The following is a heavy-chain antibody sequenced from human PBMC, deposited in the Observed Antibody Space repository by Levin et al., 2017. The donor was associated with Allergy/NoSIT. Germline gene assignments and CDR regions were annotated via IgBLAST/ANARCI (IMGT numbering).Heavy chain of an antibody. CDR3: AKLSLRDSSGYYYAGPEAFDI. Sequence: GGSLRLSCAASGFTFDDYAMHWVRQAPGKGLEWVSGISWNSGSIGYADSVKGRFTISRDNAKNSLYLQMNSLRAEDTALYYCAKLSLRDSSGYYYAGPEAFDIWGQGTMVTVSS. CDR1: GFTFDDYA. D-gene: IGHD3-22*01. V-gene: IGHV3-9*01. CDR2: ISWNSGSI. J-gene: IGHJ3*02.